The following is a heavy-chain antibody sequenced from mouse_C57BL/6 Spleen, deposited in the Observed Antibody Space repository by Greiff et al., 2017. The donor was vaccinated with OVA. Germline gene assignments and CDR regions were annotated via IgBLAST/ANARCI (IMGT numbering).Heavy chain of an antibody. Sequence: QVQLQQSGAELMKPGASVKLSCKATGYTFTGYWIEWVKQRPGHGLEWIGEILPGSGSTNYNEKFQGKAPFTADTSSNTAYMQLNSLTTEDSAIYCCARSGTVVAGMDYWGQGTSGTVSS. D-gene: IGHD1-1*01. CDR1: GYTFTGYW. CDR2: ILPGSGST. V-gene: IGHV1-9*01. CDR3: ARSGTVVAGMDY. J-gene: IGHJ4*01.